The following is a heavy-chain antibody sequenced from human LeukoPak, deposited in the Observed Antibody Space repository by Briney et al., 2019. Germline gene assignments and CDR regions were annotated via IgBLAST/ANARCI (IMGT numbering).Heavy chain of an antibody. J-gene: IGHJ5*02. CDR2: IYYSGNT. D-gene: IGHD6-19*01. Sequence: PSETLSLTCTVSGGSISSSDYYWGWIRQPPGKGLEWIGSIYYSGNTFYNPSLKSRVTISVDTSKNQFSLKVSSVTVGDTAVYYCASPVPGAVATYGGVSWGQGTLVTVSS. V-gene: IGHV4-39*01. CDR3: ASPVPGAVATYGGVS. CDR1: GGSISSSDYY.